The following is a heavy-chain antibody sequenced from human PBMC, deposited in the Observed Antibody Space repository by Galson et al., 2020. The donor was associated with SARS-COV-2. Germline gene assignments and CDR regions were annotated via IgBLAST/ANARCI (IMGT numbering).Heavy chain of an antibody. CDR2: ISAYNGNT. J-gene: IGHJ6*03. Sequence: ASVKVSCKASGYTFTSYGISWVRQAPGQGLEWMGWISAYNGNTNYAQKLQGRVTMTTDTSTSTAYMELRSLRSDDTAVYYCARAVAYCGGDCYSYISPGRYYYYYYMDVWGKGTTVTVSS. CDR1: GYTFTSYG. V-gene: IGHV1-18*01. CDR3: ARAVAYCGGDCYSYISPGRYYYYYYMDV. D-gene: IGHD2-21*01.